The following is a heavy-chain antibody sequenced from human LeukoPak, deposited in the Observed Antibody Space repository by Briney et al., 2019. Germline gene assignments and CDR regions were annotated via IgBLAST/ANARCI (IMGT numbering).Heavy chain of an antibody. D-gene: IGHD6-13*01. J-gene: IGHJ4*02. CDR3: AKGAWAADGPMGNNFAS. CDR1: GFSFSNYG. V-gene: IGHV3-30*02. Sequence: GGSLRLSCAASGFSFSNYGMHWVRQAPGKGLEWVAFIRYDDSNKYYADSVKGRFTISRDNSKNTLSLQMDSLRTEDTSIYYCAKGAWAADGPMGNNFASWGQGTLVIVSS. CDR2: IRYDDSNK.